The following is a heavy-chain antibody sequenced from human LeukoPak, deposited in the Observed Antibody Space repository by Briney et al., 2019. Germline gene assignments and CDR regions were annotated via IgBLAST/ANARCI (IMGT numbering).Heavy chain of an antibody. CDR1: GGSFSGYY. CDR3: ARAYPRYYGSGSLYWFDP. V-gene: IGHV4-59*01. J-gene: IGHJ5*02. CDR2: IYYRGST. Sequence: SENLSLTCAVYGGSFSGYYWSWIRQPPGEGLEWFGYIYYRGSTNYNPSLKSRVTISVYTSNNQFSLTLSSVTAADTAVYYFARAYPRYYGSGSLYWFDPWGQGTLVTVSS. D-gene: IGHD3-10*01.